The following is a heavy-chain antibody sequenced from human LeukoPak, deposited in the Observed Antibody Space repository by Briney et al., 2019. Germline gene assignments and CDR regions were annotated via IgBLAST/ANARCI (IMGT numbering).Heavy chain of an antibody. J-gene: IGHJ4*02. CDR3: ARVYYCGSGSSRGGFGY. CDR2: INPNSGGT. V-gene: IGHV1-2*06. D-gene: IGHD3-10*01. Sequence: ASVKVSCKASGYTFTGYYMHWVRQAPGQGLEWMGRINPNSGGTNYAQKFQGRVTMTRDTSISTAYMELSRLRSDDTAVYYCARVYYCGSGSSRGGFGYWGQGTLVTVSS. CDR1: GYTFTGYY.